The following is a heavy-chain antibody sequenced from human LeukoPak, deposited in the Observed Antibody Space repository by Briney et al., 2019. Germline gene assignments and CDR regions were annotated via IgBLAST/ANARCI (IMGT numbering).Heavy chain of an antibody. CDR2: IKQDGSEK. D-gene: IGHD6-6*01. CDR3: ARDRAAAPPGEFGY. CDR1: GFTFSSYW. J-gene: IGHJ4*02. V-gene: IGHV3-7*01. Sequence: GGSLRLSCAASGFTFSSYWMSWVRQAPGKGLEWVANIKQDGSEKYYVDSVKGRFTISRDNAKNSLYLQMNSLRAEDTAVYYCARDRAAAPPGEFGYWGQGTLVTVSS.